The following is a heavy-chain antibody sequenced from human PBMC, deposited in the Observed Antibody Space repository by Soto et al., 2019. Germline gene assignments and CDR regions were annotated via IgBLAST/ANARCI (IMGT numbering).Heavy chain of an antibody. J-gene: IGHJ5*02. Sequence: EVQLVESGGGLVQPGGPLRLSCAASGFTFSSYSMNWVRQAPGKGLEWVSSISSTSRYIYYADSVKDRFTISRDNAKNSLYLQMNSLRGEDTAVYYCARGLDCSSDSCYQSENWFDRWGQGTLVTVCS. CDR1: GFTFSSYS. V-gene: IGHV3-21*01. D-gene: IGHD2-2*01. CDR2: ISSTSRYI. CDR3: ARGLDCSSDSCYQSENWFDR.